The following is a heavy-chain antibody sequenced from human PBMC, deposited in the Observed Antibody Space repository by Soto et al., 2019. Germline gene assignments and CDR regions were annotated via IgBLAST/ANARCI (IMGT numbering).Heavy chain of an antibody. Sequence: SETLSLTCTVSGGSISSSSYYWGWIRQPPGKGLEWIGIIYYSGSTYYNPSLKSRVTISVDTSKNQFSLKLSSVTAADTAVYYCARGLISGYYLYDAFDIWGQGTMVTVSS. D-gene: IGHD3-22*01. J-gene: IGHJ3*02. CDR3: ARGLISGYYLYDAFDI. CDR2: IYYSGST. CDR1: GGSISSSSYY. V-gene: IGHV4-39*07.